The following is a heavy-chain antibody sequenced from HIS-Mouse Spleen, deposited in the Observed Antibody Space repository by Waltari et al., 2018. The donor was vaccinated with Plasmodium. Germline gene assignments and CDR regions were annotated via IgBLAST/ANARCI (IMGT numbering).Heavy chain of an antibody. V-gene: IGHV4-59*01. CDR3: ARGGYSSSSYYFDY. Sequence: QVQLQESGPGLVKPSETLSLTCTVSGGSLSSYYWSWIRQPPGKGLEWIAYIYYSGSTNYNPSLKSRVTISVDTSKNQFSLKLSSVTAADTAVFYCARGGYSSSSYYFDYWGQGTLVTVSS. J-gene: IGHJ4*02. CDR2: IYYSGST. D-gene: IGHD6-6*01. CDR1: GGSLSSYY.